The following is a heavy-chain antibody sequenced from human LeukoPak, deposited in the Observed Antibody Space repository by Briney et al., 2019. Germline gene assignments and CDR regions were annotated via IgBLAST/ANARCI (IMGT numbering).Heavy chain of an antibody. V-gene: IGHV1-2*02. CDR1: GYTFTGYY. D-gene: IGHD3/OR15-3a*01. CDR3: ASAKSFDRTGYYFDY. CDR2: INPNSGGT. Sequence: ASVKVSCKASGYTFTGYYMHWVRQAPGQGLEWMGWINPNSGGTNYAQKFQGRVTITADESTSTAYMELSSLRSEDTAVYYCASAKSFDRTGYYFDYWGQGTLVTVSS. J-gene: IGHJ4*02.